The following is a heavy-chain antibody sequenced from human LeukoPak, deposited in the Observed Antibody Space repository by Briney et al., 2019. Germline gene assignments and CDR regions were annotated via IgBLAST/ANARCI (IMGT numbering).Heavy chain of an antibody. J-gene: IGHJ4*02. CDR2: IMQDGSEK. D-gene: IGHD5-12*01. V-gene: IGHV3-7*01. CDR3: ARDRG. CDR1: GFTFSTYW. Sequence: PGGSLRLSCLGSGFTFSTYWMSWVRQAPGKGLEWVANIMQDGSEKNYVDSVKGRFTISRDNARNSLYLQMSSLGAEDTAVYYCARDRGWGQGTLVTVSS.